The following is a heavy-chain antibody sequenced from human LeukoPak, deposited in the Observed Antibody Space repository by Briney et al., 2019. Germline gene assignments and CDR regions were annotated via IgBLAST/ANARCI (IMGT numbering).Heavy chain of an antibody. CDR3: ARDSSSWFGATDY. V-gene: IGHV4-59*01. CDR1: GGSISYYY. Sequence: PSETLSLTCTVSGGSISYYYWSWIRQPPGKGLEWIGYIYYSGSTNYNPSLKSRVTTSVDTSKNQFSLKLSSVTAADTAVYYCARDSSSWFGATDYWGQGTLVTVSS. J-gene: IGHJ4*02. D-gene: IGHD3-10*01. CDR2: IYYSGST.